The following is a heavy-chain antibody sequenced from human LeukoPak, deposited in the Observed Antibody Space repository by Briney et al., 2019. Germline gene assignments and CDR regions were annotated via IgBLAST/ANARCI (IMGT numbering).Heavy chain of an antibody. V-gene: IGHV4-34*01. CDR3: ARGIKVVVAAKNFDY. CDR1: GGSFSGYY. CDR2: INHSGST. D-gene: IGHD2-15*01. Sequence: SSETLSLTCAVYGGSFSGYYWSWIRQPPGKGLEWIGEINHSGSTNYNPSLKSRVTISVDTSKNQFSLKLSSVTAADTAVYYCARGIKVVVAAKNFDYWGQGTLVTVSS. J-gene: IGHJ4*02.